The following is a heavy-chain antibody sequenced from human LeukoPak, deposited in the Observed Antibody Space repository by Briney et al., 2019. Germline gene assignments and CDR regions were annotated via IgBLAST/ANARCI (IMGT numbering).Heavy chain of an antibody. CDR1: GVTFSTYG. V-gene: IGHV3-23*01. CDR2: ICGSGGST. CDR3: ARRDGNY. D-gene: IGHD5-24*01. J-gene: IGHJ4*02. Sequence: GGSLRLSCTASGVTFSTYGMSWVRQAPGKGLEWVSSICGSGGSTYYAGPVKGQFTISRDNFKNTLSLQMNMLTADEPAIDYFARRDGNYWGQGTLVTVSS.